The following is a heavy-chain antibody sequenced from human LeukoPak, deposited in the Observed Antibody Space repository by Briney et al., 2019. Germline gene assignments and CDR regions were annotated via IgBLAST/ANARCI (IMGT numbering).Heavy chain of an antibody. CDR3: ARPYYYDSSRVDY. V-gene: IGHV3-74*01. CDR2: INSGGSSA. CDR1: GFTFSSYE. Sequence: GGSLRLSCAASGFTFSSYEMNWVRQAPGKGLVWVSRINSGGSSATYADSVKGRFTISRDNAKNTLFLQMNSLRAEDTAVYYCARPYYYDSSRVDYWGQGTLVTVSS. D-gene: IGHD3-22*01. J-gene: IGHJ4*02.